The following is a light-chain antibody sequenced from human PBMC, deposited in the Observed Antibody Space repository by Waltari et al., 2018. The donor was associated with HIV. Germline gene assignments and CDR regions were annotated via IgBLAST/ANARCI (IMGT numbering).Light chain of an antibody. J-gene: IGKJ3*01. V-gene: IGKV1-12*01. CDR2: CAS. Sequence: DIQMTQSPSSVSASVGDRVTITCRASQAISYWLAWYQKRPGKAPRLLSYCASNLQSGVPSRFSVSGSETDFTLTISSLQPEEFATYFCQQASSFPFTFGPGTTVDVK. CDR3: QQASSFPFT. CDR1: QAISYW.